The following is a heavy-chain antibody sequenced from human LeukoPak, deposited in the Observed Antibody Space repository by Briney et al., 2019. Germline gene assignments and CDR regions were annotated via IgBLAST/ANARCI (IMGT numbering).Heavy chain of an antibody. D-gene: IGHD6-13*01. CDR3: AKSSSWFDL. CDR1: GGSISSYY. Sequence: SETLSLTCTVSGGSISSYYWSWIRQPPGKGLEWIGYIYYSGSTNYNPSLKSRVTISVDTSKNQFSLKLSSVTAADTAVYYCAKSSSWFDLWGQGTLVTVSS. CDR2: IYYSGST. J-gene: IGHJ4*02. V-gene: IGHV4-59*08.